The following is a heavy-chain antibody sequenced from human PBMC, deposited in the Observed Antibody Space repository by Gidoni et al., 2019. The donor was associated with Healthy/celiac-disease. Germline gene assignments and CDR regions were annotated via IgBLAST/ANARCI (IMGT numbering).Heavy chain of an antibody. CDR2: ISGSGGST. Sequence: EVQLLESGGGLVQPGGSLRLSCAASGFTFSSYAMSWVRQAPGKGLEWVSAISGSGGSTYYADSVKGRFTISRDNSKNTLYLQMNSLRAEDTAVYYCAKDVSKSSSWYHPNRGPFDYWGQGTLVTVSS. D-gene: IGHD6-13*01. J-gene: IGHJ4*02. CDR3: AKDVSKSSSWYHPNRGPFDY. CDR1: GFTFSSYA. V-gene: IGHV3-23*01.